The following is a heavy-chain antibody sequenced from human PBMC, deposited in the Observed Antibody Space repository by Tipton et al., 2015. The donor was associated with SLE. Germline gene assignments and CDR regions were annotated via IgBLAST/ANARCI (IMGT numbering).Heavy chain of an antibody. V-gene: IGHV4-39*01. J-gene: IGHJ3*02. D-gene: IGHD2-21*01. Sequence: TLSLTCTVSGGSISSSSYYWGWIRQPPGKGLEWIGSIYYSGSTYYNPSLKSRVTISVDTSKNQFSLKLSSVTAADTAVYYCARRIRAFDIWGQGTMVTVSS. CDR2: IYYSGST. CDR1: GGSISSSSYY. CDR3: ARRIRAFDI.